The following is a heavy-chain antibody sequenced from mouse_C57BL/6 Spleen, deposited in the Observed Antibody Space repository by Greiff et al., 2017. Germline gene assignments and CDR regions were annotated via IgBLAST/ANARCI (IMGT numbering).Heavy chain of an antibody. D-gene: IGHD2-2*01. Sequence: VMLVESGAELARPGASVKLSCKASGYTFTSYGISWVKQRTGQGLEWIGEIYPRSGNTYYNEKFKGKATLTADKSSSTAYMELRSLTSEDSAVYFCARNGYDVPWFAYWGQGTLVTVSA. J-gene: IGHJ3*01. V-gene: IGHV1-81*01. CDR2: IYPRSGNT. CDR3: ARNGYDVPWFAY. CDR1: GYTFTSYG.